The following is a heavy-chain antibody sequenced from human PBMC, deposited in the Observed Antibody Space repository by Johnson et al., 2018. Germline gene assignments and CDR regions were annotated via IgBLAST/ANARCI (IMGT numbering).Heavy chain of an antibody. CDR2: ISYDGSNK. Sequence: QVQLVQSGGGVVQPGRSLRLSCAGSAFTFRSYAIHWVRQAPGKGLEWVAFISYDGSNKYYADSVKGRFTISRDNSKNTLYLQMNSLRAEDTAVYYCAKEDRVVITRVPQPRRYYYLDVWGKGTTVTVSS. D-gene: IGHD3-22*01. CDR3: AKEDRVVITRVPQPRRYYYLDV. J-gene: IGHJ6*03. CDR1: AFTFRSYA. V-gene: IGHV3-30*04.